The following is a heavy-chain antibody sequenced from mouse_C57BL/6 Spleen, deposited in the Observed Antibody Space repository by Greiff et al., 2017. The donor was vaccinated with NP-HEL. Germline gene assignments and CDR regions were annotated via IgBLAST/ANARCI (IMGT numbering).Heavy chain of an antibody. J-gene: IGHJ1*03. D-gene: IGHD2-12*01. CDR1: GFSFNTYA. V-gene: IGHV10-1*01. Sequence: EVQRVESGGGLVQPKGSLKLSCAASGFSFNTYAMNWVRQAPGKGLEWVARIRSKSNNYATYYADSVKDRFTISRDDSESMLYLQMNNVKTEDTAMYYCVRDSHWYFDVWGTGTTVTVSS. CDR2: IRSKSNNYAT. CDR3: VRDSHWYFDV.